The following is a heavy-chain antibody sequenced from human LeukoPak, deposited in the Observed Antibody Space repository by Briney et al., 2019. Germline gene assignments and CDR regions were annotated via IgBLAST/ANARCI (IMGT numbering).Heavy chain of an antibody. Sequence: ASVKVSCKASGYSFTSYYIHWVRQAPGQGLEWLGIINCSGGSTSYAQKFQGRVTMTRDTSTSTAYMELSSLRSEDTAVYYCARDPGSGWTDYWGQGTLVTVSS. D-gene: IGHD6-19*01. J-gene: IGHJ4*02. CDR1: GYSFTSYY. CDR2: INCSGGST. V-gene: IGHV1-46*01. CDR3: ARDPGSGWTDY.